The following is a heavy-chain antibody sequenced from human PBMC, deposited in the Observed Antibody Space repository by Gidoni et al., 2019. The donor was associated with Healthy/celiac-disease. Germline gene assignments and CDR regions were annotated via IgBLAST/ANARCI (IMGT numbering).Heavy chain of an antibody. D-gene: IGHD6-13*01. Sequence: EVQLVESGGGLIQPGGSLRLSCAASGFTVSSNYMSWVRQAPGKGLEWVSVIYSGGSTYYADSVKGRFTISRDNSKNTLYLQMNSLRAEDTAVYYCARERGGQYSSSWYYYYYMDVWGKGTTVTVSS. J-gene: IGHJ6*03. CDR1: GFTVSSNY. V-gene: IGHV3-53*01. CDR2: IYSGGST. CDR3: ARERGGQYSSSWYYYYYMDV.